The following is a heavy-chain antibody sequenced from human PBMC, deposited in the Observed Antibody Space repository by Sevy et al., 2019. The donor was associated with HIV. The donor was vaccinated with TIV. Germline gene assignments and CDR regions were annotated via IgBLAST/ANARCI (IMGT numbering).Heavy chain of an antibody. Sequence: SQTLSLTCTVSGGSISTYYWSWIPQPPGKGLEWSGYVFYSGSTNYNPSLKNRVTISLDTSKNQFSLRLYSVTAADTAVYYCARWSGGVGPTIFFDYWGQGALVTVSS. J-gene: IGHJ4*02. D-gene: IGHD1-26*01. CDR1: GGSISTYY. CDR3: ARWSGGVGPTIFFDY. V-gene: IGHV4-59*12. CDR2: VFYSGST.